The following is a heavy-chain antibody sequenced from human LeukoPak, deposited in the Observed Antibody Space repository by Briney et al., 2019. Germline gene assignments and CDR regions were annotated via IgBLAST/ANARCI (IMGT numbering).Heavy chain of an antibody. D-gene: IGHD4-17*01. CDR2: ISYDGSNK. Sequence: GRSLRLSCAASGFTFSSYAMHWVRQAPGKGLEWVAVISYDGSNKYYADSVKGRFTISRDNSKSTLYLQMNSLRAEDTAVYYCAREGDGDCFDYWGQGTLVTVSS. CDR1: GFTFSSYA. J-gene: IGHJ4*02. CDR3: AREGDGDCFDY. V-gene: IGHV3-30-3*01.